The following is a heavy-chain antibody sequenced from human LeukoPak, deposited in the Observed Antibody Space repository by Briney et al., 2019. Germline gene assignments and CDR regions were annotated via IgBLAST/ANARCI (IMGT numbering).Heavy chain of an antibody. J-gene: IGHJ4*02. Sequence: PSETLSLTCTVSGGSISSSSYYWGWIRQPPGKGLEWIGSIYYSGSTYYNPSLKSRVTISVDTSKNQFSLKLSSVTAADTAVYYCDGGKYSSSWYFVSYWGQGTLVTVSS. V-gene: IGHV4-39*01. CDR3: DGGKYSSSWYFVSY. D-gene: IGHD6-13*01. CDR1: GGSISSSSYY. CDR2: IYYSGST.